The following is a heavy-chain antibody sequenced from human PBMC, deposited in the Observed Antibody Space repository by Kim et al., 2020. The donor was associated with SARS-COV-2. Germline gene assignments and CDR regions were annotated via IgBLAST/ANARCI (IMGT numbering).Heavy chain of an antibody. CDR2: ISGSGGST. V-gene: IGHV3-23*01. CDR3: AKGGEYCSGGSCYSSGYFQH. J-gene: IGHJ1*01. CDR1: GFTFSSYA. D-gene: IGHD2-15*01. Sequence: GGSLRLSCAASGFTFSSYAMSWVHQAPGKGLEWVSAISGSGGSTYYADSVKGRFTISRDNSKNTLYLQMNSLRAEDTAVYYCAKGGEYCSGGSCYSSGYFQHWGQGTLVTVSS.